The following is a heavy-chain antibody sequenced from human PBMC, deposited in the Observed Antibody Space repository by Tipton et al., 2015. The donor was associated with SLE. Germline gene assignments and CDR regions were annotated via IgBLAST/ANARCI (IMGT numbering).Heavy chain of an antibody. CDR3: ARAVLVRGGAFDI. V-gene: IGHV4-39*07. Sequence: TLSLTCTVSGGSISSSSYYWGWIRQPPGKGLEWIGRIYYSGSTYYNPSLKSRVTISVDTSKNQFSLKLSSVTAADTAVYYCARAVLVRGGAFDIWGQGTMVTVSS. J-gene: IGHJ3*02. CDR1: GGSISSSSYY. CDR2: IYYSGST. D-gene: IGHD3-10*01.